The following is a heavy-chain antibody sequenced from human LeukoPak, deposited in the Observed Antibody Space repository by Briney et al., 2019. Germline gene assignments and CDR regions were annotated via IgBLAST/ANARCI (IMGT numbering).Heavy chain of an antibody. CDR3: AREMATIFHYMDV. D-gene: IGHD5-24*01. CDR1: GYIFTSYN. CDR2: INPSGGST. V-gene: IGHV1-46*01. J-gene: IGHJ6*03. Sequence: ASVKVSCKASGYIFTSYNMHWVRQAPGQGLEWMGIINPSGGSTNYAQKFQGRVTMTRDTSTSTVSMELSSLRSEDTAVYYCAREMATIFHYMDVWGKGTTVTVSS.